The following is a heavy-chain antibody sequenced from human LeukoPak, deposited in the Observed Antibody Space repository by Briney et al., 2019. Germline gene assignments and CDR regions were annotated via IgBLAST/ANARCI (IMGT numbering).Heavy chain of an antibody. CDR2: INTNTGNP. V-gene: IGHV7-4-1*02. CDR3: ARGFGWFGELSPYYYYGMDV. Sequence: ASVKVSCKASGGTFSSYAISWVRQAPGQGLEWMGWINTNTGNPTYAQGFTGRFVFSLDTSVSTAYLQISSLKAEDTAVYYCARGFGWFGELSPYYYYGMDVWGQGTTVTVSS. CDR1: GGTFSSYA. J-gene: IGHJ6*02. D-gene: IGHD3-10*01.